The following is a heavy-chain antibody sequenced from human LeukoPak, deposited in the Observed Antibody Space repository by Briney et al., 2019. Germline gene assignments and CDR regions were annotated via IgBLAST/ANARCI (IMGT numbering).Heavy chain of an antibody. CDR3: ARTSYSFDY. V-gene: IGHV4-31*03. D-gene: IGHD3-10*01. CDR1: GVSITSGGYY. CDR2: IYSRGST. J-gene: IGHJ4*02. Sequence: PSETLSLTCTVSGVSITSGGYYWSWIRQQPGKGLEWIGYIYSRGSTQYNPSLKRRVNISVDTPKNQFSLKVSSVTAEDTAVYYCARTSYSFDYWGQGTLVTVSS.